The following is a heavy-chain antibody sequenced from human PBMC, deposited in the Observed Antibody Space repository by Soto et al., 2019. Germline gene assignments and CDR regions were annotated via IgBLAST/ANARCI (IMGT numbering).Heavy chain of an antibody. CDR3: ARGRRYFDWLLGTSWFDP. V-gene: IGHV4-34*01. CDR2: INNXGST. J-gene: IGHJ5*02. Sequence: SETLSLTCAVYGGSFSGYYWSWIRQPPGKGLEWIGEINNXGSTNYNPSLKSRVTISVDTSKNQFSLKLSSVTAADTVVYYCARGRRYFDWLLGTSWFDPWGQGTLVTVS. CDR1: GGSFSGYY. D-gene: IGHD3-9*01.